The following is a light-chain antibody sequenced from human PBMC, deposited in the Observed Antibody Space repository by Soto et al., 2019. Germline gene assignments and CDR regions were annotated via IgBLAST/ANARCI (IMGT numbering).Light chain of an antibody. Sequence: EIVMTQSPATLSVSPGETATLSRRASHSVSNNVAWYQQKPGQAPRLLILGASTRATGIPARFSGSGSGTEFTLSISSLQSEDFAVYYCKQYKEWPPFTFGQGTRLEIK. V-gene: IGKV3-15*01. CDR1: HSVSNN. CDR3: KQYKEWPPFT. CDR2: GAS. J-gene: IGKJ5*01.